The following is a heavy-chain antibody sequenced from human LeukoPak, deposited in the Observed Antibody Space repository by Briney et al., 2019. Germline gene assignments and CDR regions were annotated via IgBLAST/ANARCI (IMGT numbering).Heavy chain of an antibody. D-gene: IGHD3-9*01. CDR3: ARGVVLRYFDWLKRSNWFDP. Sequence: PSETLSLTCAVYGGSFSGYYWSWIRQPPGKGLEWIGEINQSGSTNYNPSLKSRVTISVDTSKNQFSLKLSSVTAADTAVYYCARGVVLRYFDWLKRSNWFDPWGQGTLVTVSS. CDR1: GGSFSGYY. CDR2: INQSGST. J-gene: IGHJ5*02. V-gene: IGHV4-34*01.